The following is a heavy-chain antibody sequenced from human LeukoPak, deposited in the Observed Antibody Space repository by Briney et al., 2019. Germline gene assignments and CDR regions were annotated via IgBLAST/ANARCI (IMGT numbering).Heavy chain of an antibody. CDR3: ARGGSSGWDYYFGY. CDR1: GYTFTGYY. CDR2: INPNSGDT. D-gene: IGHD6-19*01. J-gene: IGHJ4*02. Sequence: ASVKVSCKASGYTFTGYYIHWVRQAPGQGLEWMGWINPNSGDTNYAQKFQGRVTMTRDTSISTAYMELSRLRSDDTAVYYCARGGSSGWDYYFGYWGQGTLVTVSS. V-gene: IGHV1-2*02.